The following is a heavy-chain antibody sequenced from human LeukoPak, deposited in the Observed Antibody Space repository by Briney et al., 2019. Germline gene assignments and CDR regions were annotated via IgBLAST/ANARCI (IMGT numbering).Heavy chain of an antibody. D-gene: IGHD3-9*01. CDR2: ISYDGSSK. Sequence: PGRSLRLSCAASGFTFSSYAMHWVRQAPGKGLEWVAVISYDGSSKYYADSVKGRFTISRDNSKNTLYLQMNSLRAEDTAVYYRARDYALRYFDWLSEGGFDYWGQGTLVTVSS. CDR1: GFTFSSYA. CDR3: ARDYALRYFDWLSEGGFDY. J-gene: IGHJ4*02. V-gene: IGHV3-30-3*01.